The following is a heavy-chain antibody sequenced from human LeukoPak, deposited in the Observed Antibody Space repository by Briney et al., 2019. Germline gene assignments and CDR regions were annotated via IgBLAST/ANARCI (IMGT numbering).Heavy chain of an antibody. Sequence: SETLSVTCTISGGSISSSSYYWGWIRQPPGKGLEWIGSIYYSGSTYYNPSLKSRVTISVDTSKNQFSLKLSSVTAADTAVYYCAQLSGYTYSGYGPTYYYYYYMDVWGKGTTVTVSS. CDR1: GGSISSSSYY. J-gene: IGHJ6*03. CDR2: IYYSGST. D-gene: IGHD5-12*01. CDR3: AQLSGYTYSGYGPTYYYYYYMDV. V-gene: IGHV4-39*01.